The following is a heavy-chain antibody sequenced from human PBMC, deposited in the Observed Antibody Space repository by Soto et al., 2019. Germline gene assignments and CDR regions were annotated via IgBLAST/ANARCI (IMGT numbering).Heavy chain of an antibody. V-gene: IGHV4-34*01. J-gene: IGHJ4*02. CDR1: GGSFSGYF. CDR3: ATYFYDSRGYDFDF. Sequence: QVQLQQWGAGLLKPSETLSLTCAVYGGSFSGYFWIWVRQPPGKGLEWIGQITHSGTTNYKPSLKSRVTISVDTSKNQFSLRLRSVTAADTAVYYCATYFYDSRGYDFDFWGQGTLVTVSS. D-gene: IGHD3-22*01. CDR2: ITHSGTT.